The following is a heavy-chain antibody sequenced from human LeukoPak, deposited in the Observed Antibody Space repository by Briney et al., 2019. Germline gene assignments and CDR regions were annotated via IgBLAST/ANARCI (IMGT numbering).Heavy chain of an antibody. CDR3: ARCGTPNNYYYDGMDV. Sequence: SETLSLTCTVSGGSVSSGSHYWTWIRQPPGKGLEWIGYVYYNGDTNYNPSLKSRLAISVDTSKNQFSLKLSSVTAADTAVYYCARCGTPNNYYYDGMDVWGQGTTVTVSS. J-gene: IGHJ6*02. CDR1: GGSVSSGSHY. CDR2: VYYNGDT. V-gene: IGHV4-61*01. D-gene: IGHD1-26*01.